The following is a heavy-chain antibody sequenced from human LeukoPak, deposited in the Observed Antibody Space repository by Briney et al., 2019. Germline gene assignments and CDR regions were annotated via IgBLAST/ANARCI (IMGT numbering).Heavy chain of an antibody. D-gene: IGHD5-12*01. Sequence: GASVKVSCKASGYTFTSYYMHWVRQAPGQGLEWMGIINPSGGGTSYAQKFQGRVTMTRDTSTSTVYMELSSLRSEDTAVYYCARDYHVSGYDYPLYYYYYGMDVWGQGTTVTVSS. V-gene: IGHV1-46*01. J-gene: IGHJ6*02. CDR1: GYTFTSYY. CDR2: INPSGGGT. CDR3: ARDYHVSGYDYPLYYYYYGMDV.